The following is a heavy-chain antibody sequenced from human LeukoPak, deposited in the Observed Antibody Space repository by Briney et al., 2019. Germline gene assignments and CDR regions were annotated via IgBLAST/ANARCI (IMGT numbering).Heavy chain of an antibody. V-gene: IGHV1-18*01. D-gene: IGHD3-22*01. Sequence: ASVKVSCKASGYTFTSYGISWVRQAPGQGLEWMGWISAYNGNTNYAQKLQGRVTMTTDTSTSTAYMELRSLRSDDTAVYYCASFTRDSSGYFTLSNWGQGTLVTVSS. J-gene: IGHJ4*02. CDR2: ISAYNGNT. CDR1: GYTFTSYG. CDR3: ASFTRDSSGYFTLSN.